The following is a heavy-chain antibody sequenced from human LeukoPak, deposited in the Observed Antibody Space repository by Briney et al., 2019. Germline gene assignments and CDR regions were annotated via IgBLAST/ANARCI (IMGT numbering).Heavy chain of an antibody. CDR1: GYTFTGYY. D-gene: IGHD3-22*01. J-gene: IGHJ5*02. V-gene: IGHV1-2*02. CDR2: INPNSGGT. Sequence: ASVKVSCKAPGYTFTGYYMHWVRQAPGQGLEWMGWINPNSGGTNYAQKFQGRVTMTRDTSISTAYMELSRLRSDDTAVYYCARDRLQYYYDSSGFRPWGQGTLVTVSS. CDR3: ARDRLQYYYDSSGFRP.